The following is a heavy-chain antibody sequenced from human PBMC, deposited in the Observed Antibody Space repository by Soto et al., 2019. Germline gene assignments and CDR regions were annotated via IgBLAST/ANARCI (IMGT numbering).Heavy chain of an antibody. D-gene: IGHD5-12*01. CDR2: IYWDDDK. J-gene: IGHJ4*02. CDR3: ARLTRGVYDLDRLWEKFDY. V-gene: IGHV2-5*02. CDR1: GFSLSSIGMG. Sequence: QITVKESGLTLVKPTETLTLTCTISGFSLSSIGMGVGWIRQPPGKALEWLALIYWDDDKRYSPSLHSRLTITKDPSKNQVDLTMTNMDPVDTATYYCARLTRGVYDLDRLWEKFDYWGQGALVTVSS.